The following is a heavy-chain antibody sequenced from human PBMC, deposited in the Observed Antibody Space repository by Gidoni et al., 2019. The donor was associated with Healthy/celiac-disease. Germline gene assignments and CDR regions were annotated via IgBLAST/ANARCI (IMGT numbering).Heavy chain of an antibody. CDR3: TTDTAMVPYYFDY. CDR2: IKSKTDGGTT. CDR1: GFTFRNAW. D-gene: IGHD5-18*01. Sequence: EVQLVESGGGLVKPGGSLRLSCAASGFTFRNAWMSWVRQAPGKGLEWVGRIKSKTDGGTTDYAAPVKGRFTITRDDSKNTLYLQMNSLKTEDTAVYYCTTDTAMVPYYFDYWGQGTLVTVSS. V-gene: IGHV3-15*01. J-gene: IGHJ4*02.